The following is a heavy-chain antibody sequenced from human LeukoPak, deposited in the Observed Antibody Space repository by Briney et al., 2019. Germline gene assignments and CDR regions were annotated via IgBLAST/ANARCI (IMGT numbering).Heavy chain of an antibody. J-gene: IGHJ4*02. CDR1: GLTFSSYA. Sequence: GGSLRLSCAASGLTFSSYAMHWVRQAPGKGLEWVAVISYDGSKNYYADSVKGRFTISRDNAKNTLYLQIDSLRAEDTAVYYCSRYGTDTPMVFYFDYWGEGTLVTVSS. CDR3: SRYGTDTPMVFYFDY. V-gene: IGHV3-30*04. D-gene: IGHD5-18*01. CDR2: ISYDGSKN.